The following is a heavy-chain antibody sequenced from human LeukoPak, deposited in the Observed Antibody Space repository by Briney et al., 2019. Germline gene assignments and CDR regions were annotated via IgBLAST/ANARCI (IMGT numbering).Heavy chain of an antibody. CDR1: GGSFSGYY. V-gene: IGHV4-34*01. D-gene: IGHD6-13*01. CDR3: ASSRGYSSSLWYYYMDV. CDR2: VNHSGTT. Sequence: PSETLSLTCAVYGGSFSGYYWSWIRQPPGEGLEWIGEVNHSGTTNYNPSLKSRVTISIDTSKNQFSLKLSSVTAADTAVYYCASSRGYSSSLWYYYMDVWGKGTTVTVSS. J-gene: IGHJ6*03.